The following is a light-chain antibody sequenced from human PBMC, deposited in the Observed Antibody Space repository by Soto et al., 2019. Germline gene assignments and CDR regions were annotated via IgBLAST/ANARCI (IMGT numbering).Light chain of an antibody. J-gene: IGKJ1*01. V-gene: IGKV1-5*01. CDR2: DAS. Sequence: DIELNQSRSTLYASVHNRVTSTCRASQTISSWLAWFQQRPGRAPKFLIYDASSLESGVPSRFSGSGSGTEFTLTISSLQPDDFATYYCQQYNSYPWTFDQGTKVDI. CDR3: QQYNSYPWT. CDR1: QTISSW.